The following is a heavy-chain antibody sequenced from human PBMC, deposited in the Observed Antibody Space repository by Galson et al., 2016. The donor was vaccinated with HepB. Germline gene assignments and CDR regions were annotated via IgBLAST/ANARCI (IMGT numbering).Heavy chain of an antibody. CDR1: GFTFDVYE. D-gene: IGHD6-13*01. V-gene: IGHV3-49*04. Sequence: SLRLSCAASGFTFDVYEMSWVRQAPGKGLEWVALIRTEPLSGTKDYAASVKGRFTISKDESKNIAYLQMNSLKTEDTGVYYCTGPYRSGWYPLCFGHWGRGTLVTVSS. J-gene: IGHJ1*01. CDR3: TGPYRSGWYPLCFGH. CDR2: IRTEPLSGTK.